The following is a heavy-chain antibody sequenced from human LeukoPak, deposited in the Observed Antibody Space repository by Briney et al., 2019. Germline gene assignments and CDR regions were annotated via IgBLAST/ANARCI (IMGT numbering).Heavy chain of an antibody. CDR3: ARDCTAVAGTWFDP. Sequence: VASVKVSCKASGYTFTDYYMHWVRQAPGQGLEWMGWINPNSGGTNYAQKFQGRVTMTRDTSISTAYMELSRLRSDDTAVYYCARDCTAVAGTWFDPWGQGTLVTVSS. CDR1: GYTFTDYY. CDR2: INPNSGGT. J-gene: IGHJ5*02. D-gene: IGHD6-19*01. V-gene: IGHV1-2*02.